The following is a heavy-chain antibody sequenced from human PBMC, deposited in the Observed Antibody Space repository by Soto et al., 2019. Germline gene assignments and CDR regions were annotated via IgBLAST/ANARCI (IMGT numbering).Heavy chain of an antibody. Sequence: QVQLQESGPGLVKPSETLSLTCTVSGASISSYYWSWIRLPPGKGLVWIGNNYYSGTTNYNPSLKSRVTISVDTSKNQFSLKLSSVTAADTAVYYCARHVRIEGGSGSYYPYFDYWGQGTLVTVSS. CDR1: GASISSYY. CDR3: ARHVRIEGGSGSYYPYFDY. CDR2: NYYSGTT. V-gene: IGHV4-59*08. D-gene: IGHD3-10*01. J-gene: IGHJ4*02.